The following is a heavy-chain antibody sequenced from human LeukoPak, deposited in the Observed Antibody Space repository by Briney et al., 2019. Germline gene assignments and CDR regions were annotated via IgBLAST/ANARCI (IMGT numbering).Heavy chain of an antibody. CDR1: GFTFSSCA. V-gene: IGHV3-23*01. CDR3: AKHGHGDYGSWFDP. Sequence: GGSLRLSCAASGFTFSSCAMSWVRQAPGKGLEWVSAISGSGGSTYYADSVKGRFTISRDNSKNTLYLQMNSLRAEDTAVYYCAKHGHGDYGSWFDPWGQGTLVTVSS. D-gene: IGHD4-17*01. CDR2: ISGSGGST. J-gene: IGHJ5*02.